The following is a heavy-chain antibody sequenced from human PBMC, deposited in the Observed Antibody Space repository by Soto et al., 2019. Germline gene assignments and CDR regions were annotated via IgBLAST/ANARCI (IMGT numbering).Heavy chain of an antibody. J-gene: IGHJ4*02. CDR3: ASLYSGYDLRYFDY. CDR1: GGSSRSSSYC. D-gene: IGHD5-12*01. V-gene: IGHV4-39*01. CDR2: IYYSGST. Sequence: PSETLSVTWSVSGGSSRSSSYCWGRKSQPPGKGLEWIGSIYYSGSTYYNPSLKSRVTISVDTSKNQFSLKLSSVTAADTAVYYCASLYSGYDLRYFDYWGQGTLLTVSS.